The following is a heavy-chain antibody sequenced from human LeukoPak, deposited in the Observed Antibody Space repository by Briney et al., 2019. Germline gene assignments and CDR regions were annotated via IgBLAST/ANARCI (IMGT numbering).Heavy chain of an antibody. D-gene: IGHD4-17*01. V-gene: IGHV3-30*18. CDR2: ISYDGSNK. Sequence: GGSLRLSCAASGFTFSSYGMHWVRQAPGKGLEWVAVISYDGSNKYYADSVKGRFTISRDNSKNTLYLQMNSLRAEDTAVYYCAKVPHGDYAVDYWGQGTPVTVSS. CDR1: GFTFSSYG. J-gene: IGHJ4*02. CDR3: AKVPHGDYAVDY.